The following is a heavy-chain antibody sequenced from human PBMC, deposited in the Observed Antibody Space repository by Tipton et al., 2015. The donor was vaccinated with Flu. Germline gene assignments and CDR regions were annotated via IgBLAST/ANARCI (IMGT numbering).Heavy chain of an antibody. Sequence: GLVKPSETLSLTCAVSGYSISSGYYWGWIRQPPGKGLEWIATIHRSGSTKYNPSLKSRVTISVDTSKNQFSLEMRSVTAADMAFYYCARRDFSNYVSDPKDWFDRWGQGILVTVSS. J-gene: IGHJ5*02. CDR3: ARRDFSNYVSDPKDWFDR. CDR2: IHRSGST. CDR1: GYSISSGYY. D-gene: IGHD4-11*01. V-gene: IGHV4-38-2*01.